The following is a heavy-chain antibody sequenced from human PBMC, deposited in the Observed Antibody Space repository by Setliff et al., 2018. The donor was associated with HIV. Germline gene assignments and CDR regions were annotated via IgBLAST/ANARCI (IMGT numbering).Heavy chain of an antibody. CDR2: IYTSGST. CDR3: ARDFQNYYDSSGYYYAGDYFDY. CDR1: GGSISSYY. D-gene: IGHD3-22*01. V-gene: IGHV4-4*07. Sequence: SETLSLTCTVSGGSISSYYWSWIRQPAGKGLEWIGCIYTSGSTNYNPSLKSRVTMSVDTSKNQFSLKLSSVTAADTAVYYCARDFQNYYDSSGYYYAGDYFDYWGQGTLVTVSS. J-gene: IGHJ4*02.